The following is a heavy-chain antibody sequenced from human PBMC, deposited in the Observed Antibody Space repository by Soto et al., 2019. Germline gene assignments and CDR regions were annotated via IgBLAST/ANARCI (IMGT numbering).Heavy chain of an antibody. CDR3: ATGPEWLRFYDY. Sequence: ASVKVSCKVSGYTLTELSMHWVRQAPGKGLEWMGGFDPEDGETIYAQKFQGRVTMTEDTSTDTAYMELSSLRSEDTAVYYCATGPEWLRFYDYWGQGTLVTVSS. CDR1: GYTLTELS. CDR2: FDPEDGET. J-gene: IGHJ4*02. V-gene: IGHV1-24*01. D-gene: IGHD5-12*01.